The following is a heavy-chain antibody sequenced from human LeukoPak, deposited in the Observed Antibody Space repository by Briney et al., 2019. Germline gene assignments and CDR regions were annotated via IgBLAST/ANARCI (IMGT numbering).Heavy chain of an antibody. D-gene: IGHD3-9*01. Sequence: SETLSLTCSVSDDSITMYYWTWIRQPPGKGLEWIGYVDHTGSTNFNPSLNGRVSISRDTSKNLFSLRLRSVTAADTAVYFCARGLGNFDWFPHNWFDPWGQGTLVTVPS. V-gene: IGHV4-59*01. CDR2: VDHTGST. J-gene: IGHJ5*02. CDR1: DDSITMYY. CDR3: ARGLGNFDWFPHNWFDP.